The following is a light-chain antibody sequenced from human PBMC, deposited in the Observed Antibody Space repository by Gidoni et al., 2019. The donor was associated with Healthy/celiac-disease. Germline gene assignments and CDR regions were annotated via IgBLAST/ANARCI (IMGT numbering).Light chain of an antibody. Sequence: DIQLTPHPSSLSASVGDRVTITCRASQSISSYLNWYQQKPGKAPKLLIYAASSLQSGVPSRFSGSGSGTDFTLTISSLQPEDFATYYCQQSYSTPPTFGQGTKVEIK. CDR3: QQSYSTPPT. CDR2: AAS. V-gene: IGKV1-39*01. J-gene: IGKJ1*01. CDR1: QSISSY.